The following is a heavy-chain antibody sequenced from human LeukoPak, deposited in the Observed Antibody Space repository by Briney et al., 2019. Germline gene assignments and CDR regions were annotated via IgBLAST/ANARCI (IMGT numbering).Heavy chain of an antibody. V-gene: IGHV5-51*01. D-gene: IGHD2-2*01. CDR3: ARRKYYSTWFDP. CDR1: GDSLTTYW. CDR2: IYPANSNT. Sequence: GESLKISCQGSGDSLTTYWIGWARQTPGKGPEWMGIIYPANSNTLYSPFFQGRVTISADKSISTVYLQWNSLQASDTALYYCARRKYYSTWFDPWGPGTLVTVSS. J-gene: IGHJ5*02.